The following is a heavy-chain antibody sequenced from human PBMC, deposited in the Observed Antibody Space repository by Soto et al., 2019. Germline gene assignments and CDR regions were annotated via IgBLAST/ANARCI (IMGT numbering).Heavy chain of an antibody. Sequence: EVQLVESGGGLVQPGGSLRLSCAASGFTLSGYWMHWVRQVPGKGLVWVSRISSDGRTTNYADSVGGRFTISRDNAKNTLYVQMNSLRAEDTAVYYCVRGNSGYGNFDYWGQGILVTVSS. CDR3: VRGNSGYGNFDY. CDR1: GFTLSGYW. J-gene: IGHJ4*02. D-gene: IGHD5-12*01. V-gene: IGHV3-74*01. CDR2: ISSDGRTT.